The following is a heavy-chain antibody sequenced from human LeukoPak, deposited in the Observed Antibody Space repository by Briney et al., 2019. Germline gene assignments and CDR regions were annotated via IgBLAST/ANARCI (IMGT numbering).Heavy chain of an antibody. CDR1: GGSISSTNW. J-gene: IGHJ6*02. Sequence: SETLSLTCAVSGGSISSTNWWNWVRQPPGKGLEWIGEIYHGGSTNYNPSLESRVTISVDESKNQFSLKLSSVTAADTAVYYCTTDLPVDIVATVRYYYGMDVWGQGTTVTVSS. V-gene: IGHV4-4*02. CDR3: TTDLPVDIVATVRYYYGMDV. D-gene: IGHD5-12*01. CDR2: IYHGGST.